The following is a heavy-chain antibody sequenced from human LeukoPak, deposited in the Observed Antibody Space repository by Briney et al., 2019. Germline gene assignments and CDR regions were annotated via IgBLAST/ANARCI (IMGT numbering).Heavy chain of an antibody. V-gene: IGHV1-2*02. D-gene: IGHD3-22*01. J-gene: IGHJ4*02. CDR3: ARDPTVYDSSGFGGDY. CDR1: GYTFTGYY. CDR2: INPNSGGT. Sequence: ASVKVSCKASGYTFTGYYMHWVRQAPGQGLEWMGWINPNSGGTNYAQKFQARVTMTRDTSISTAYMELSRLRSDDTAVYYCARDPTVYDSSGFGGDYWGQGTLVTVSS.